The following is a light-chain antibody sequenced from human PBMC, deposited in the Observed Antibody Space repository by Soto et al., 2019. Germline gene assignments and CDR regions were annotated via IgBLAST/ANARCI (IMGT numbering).Light chain of an antibody. Sequence: EIVLTQSPATLSVSPGEGATLSCRASQSVSSDLAWYQHKPGQAPRLLISASSTRATDVPDRFRGSGSGTVFTLTISSLQSEDFAAYYCQQYAGWPRTFGQGTKLEIK. CDR1: QSVSSD. J-gene: IGKJ1*01. CDR3: QQYAGWPRT. V-gene: IGKV3D-15*01. CDR2: ASS.